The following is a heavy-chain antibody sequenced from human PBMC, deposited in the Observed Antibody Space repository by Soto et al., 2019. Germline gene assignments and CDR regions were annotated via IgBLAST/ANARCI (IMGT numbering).Heavy chain of an antibody. Sequence: SVKVSCKASGGTFSSYAISWVRQAPGQGLEWMGGIIPIFGTANYAQKFQGRGTITADESTSTAYMELSSLRSEDTAVYYCARDLFADLDSSGYSFAFDIWGQGTMVTVSS. CDR3: ARDLFADLDSSGYSFAFDI. CDR1: GGTFSSYA. CDR2: IIPIFGTA. J-gene: IGHJ3*02. D-gene: IGHD3-22*01. V-gene: IGHV1-69*13.